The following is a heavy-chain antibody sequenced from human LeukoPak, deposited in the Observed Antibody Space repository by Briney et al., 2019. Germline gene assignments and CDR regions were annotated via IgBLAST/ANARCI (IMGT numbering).Heavy chain of an antibody. V-gene: IGHV5-51*01. D-gene: IGHD1-1*01. J-gene: IGHJ4*02. CDR1: GYNFTSYW. Sequence: GESLKISCKGAGYNFTSYWIGWGRQMPGKGLEWMGIIYPGDSDTRYSPSFQGQVTISADKSISTAYLQWSSLKASDTAMYYCARRARYSETFDYWGQGTLVTVSS. CDR3: ARRARYSETFDY. CDR2: IYPGDSDT.